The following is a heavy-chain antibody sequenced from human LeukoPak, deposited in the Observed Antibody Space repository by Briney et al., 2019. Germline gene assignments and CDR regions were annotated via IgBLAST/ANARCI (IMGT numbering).Heavy chain of an antibody. V-gene: IGHV4-39*01. CDR1: GGSISSSNYY. D-gene: IGHD3-10*01. J-gene: IGHJ4*02. Sequence: SETLSLTCTVSGGSISSSNYYWGWIRQPPGKGLEWIGNIYYSGSTYYNPSFKSRLTISVDTSKNQFSLKLSSVTAAGTAVYYCASLRTGDFDYWGQGALVTVSS. CDR2: IYYSGST. CDR3: ASLRTGDFDY.